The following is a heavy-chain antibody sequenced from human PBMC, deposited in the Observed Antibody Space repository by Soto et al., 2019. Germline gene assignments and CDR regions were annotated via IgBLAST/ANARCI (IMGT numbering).Heavy chain of an antibody. CDR2: IYYSGST. CDR1: GGSISSGDYY. V-gene: IGHV4-30-4*01. CDR3: ARDARQLAEFDY. D-gene: IGHD6-13*01. J-gene: IGHJ4*02. Sequence: PSETLSLTCTVSGGSISSGDYYWSWIRQPPGKGLEWIGYIYYSGSTYYNPSLKSRVTISVDTSKNQFSLKLSSVTAADTAVYYCARDARQLAEFDYWGQGTLVTVSS.